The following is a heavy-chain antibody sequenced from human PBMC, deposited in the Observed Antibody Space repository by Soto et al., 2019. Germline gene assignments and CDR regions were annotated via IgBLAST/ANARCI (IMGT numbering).Heavy chain of an antibody. CDR3: ARVLSGTYYIDAFDM. D-gene: IGHD1-26*01. Sequence: GGSLRLSCAASGFTFSSYGMNWVRQAPGKGLEWVSYIGSSSGPRYYADSVKGRFTISRDNAKKSLYLQMNSLRDEDTAIYYYARVLSGTYYIDAFDMWGQGTMVTVSS. V-gene: IGHV3-48*02. CDR1: GFTFSSYG. CDR2: IGSSSGPR. J-gene: IGHJ3*02.